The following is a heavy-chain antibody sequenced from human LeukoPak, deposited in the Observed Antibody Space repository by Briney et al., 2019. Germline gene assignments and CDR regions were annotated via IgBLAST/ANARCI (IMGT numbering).Heavy chain of an antibody. CDR1: GFSFSSYC. CDR3: AELGITMIGGV. Sequence: GGSLRLSCAASGFSFSSYCMSWVRQAPGKGLEWVSYISSSGSTIYYADSVKGRFTISRDNAKNSLYLQMNSLRAEDTAVYYCAELGITMIGGVWGKGTTVTISS. CDR2: ISSSGSTI. V-gene: IGHV3-48*04. J-gene: IGHJ6*04. D-gene: IGHD3-10*02.